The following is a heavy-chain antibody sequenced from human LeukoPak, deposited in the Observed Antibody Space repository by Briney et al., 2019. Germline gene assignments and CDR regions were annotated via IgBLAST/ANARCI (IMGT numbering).Heavy chain of an antibody. Sequence: GASVTVSCKASGYTFTAYYMHWVRQAPGQALEWMGWINPNSGGTNYAQKFQGRVTMTRDTSISTAYMELSRLKSDDTAVYSCARGGQGAPLDYWGQGSLVTVSS. CDR1: GYTFTAYY. V-gene: IGHV1-2*02. J-gene: IGHJ4*02. D-gene: IGHD1-26*01. CDR3: ARGGQGAPLDY. CDR2: INPNSGGT.